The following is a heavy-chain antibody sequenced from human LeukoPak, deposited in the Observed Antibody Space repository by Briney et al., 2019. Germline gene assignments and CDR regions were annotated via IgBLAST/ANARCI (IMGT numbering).Heavy chain of an antibody. CDR2: ISSSGNTI. V-gene: IGHV3-11*01. J-gene: IGHJ4*02. CDR1: GFTFSDNY. Sequence: GGSLRLSCAASGFTFSDNYMSWIRQAPGKGLEWVSYISSSGNTIYYADSVKGRFTISRDNAKNSLYLQMNSLRAEDTAMYYCARGAFNWNSYLDYWGQGTLVTVSS. CDR3: ARGAFNWNSYLDY. D-gene: IGHD1-7*01.